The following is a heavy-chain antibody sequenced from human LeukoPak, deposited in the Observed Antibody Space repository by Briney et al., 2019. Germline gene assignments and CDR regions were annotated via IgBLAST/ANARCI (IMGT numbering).Heavy chain of an antibody. Sequence: SGGSLRLSRAASGFTFSHYGMTWVRQAPGKGLEWVSAISGSGGSTYYAGSVKGRFTISRDNSKNTLYLQMNSLRADDTAVYYCAKSHHVTAIDYWGQGTLVTVSS. CDR2: ISGSGGST. D-gene: IGHD2-21*02. J-gene: IGHJ4*02. CDR1: GFTFSHYG. CDR3: AKSHHVTAIDY. V-gene: IGHV3-23*01.